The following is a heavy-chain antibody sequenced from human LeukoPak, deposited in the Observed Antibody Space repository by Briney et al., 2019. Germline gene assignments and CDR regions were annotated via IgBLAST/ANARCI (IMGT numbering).Heavy chain of an antibody. CDR2: VSGSGSST. CDR3: AKGGHSSGWYYFDY. D-gene: IGHD6-19*01. V-gene: IGHV3-23*01. Sequence: GGSLRLSCAASGFTFSSYAMSWVRQAPGKGLEWVSGVSGSGSSTYYADSVKGRFTISRDNSKNTLYLQMNSLRAEDTAVYFCAKGGHSSGWYYFDYWGQRTLVTVSS. CDR1: GFTFSSYA. J-gene: IGHJ4*02.